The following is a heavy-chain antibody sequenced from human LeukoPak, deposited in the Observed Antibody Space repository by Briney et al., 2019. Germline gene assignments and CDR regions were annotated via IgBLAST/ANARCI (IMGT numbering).Heavy chain of an antibody. D-gene: IGHD1-26*01. CDR2: ISSSSDII. V-gene: IGHV3-48*04. CDR1: GFTFSTRS. Sequence: GGSLRLSCAASGFTFSTRSMNWVRQAPGKGLEWVSYISSSSDIIHYADSVKGRFTISRDNAKNSLYLQMNSLRAEDTAVYYCARVGHPPMGYYYYGMDVWGQGTTVTVSS. J-gene: IGHJ6*02. CDR3: ARVGHPPMGYYYYGMDV.